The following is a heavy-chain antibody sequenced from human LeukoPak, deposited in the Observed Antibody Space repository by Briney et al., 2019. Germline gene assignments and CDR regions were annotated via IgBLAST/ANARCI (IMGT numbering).Heavy chain of an antibody. D-gene: IGHD3-22*01. V-gene: IGHV3-33*08. CDR1: GFTVSSNY. CDR3: ARGRSPYYYDSSGYLDY. CDR2: IRYDGSNK. J-gene: IGHJ4*02. Sequence: GGSLRLSCAASGFTVSSNYMSRVRQAPGKGLEWVAVIRYDGSNKYYADSVKGRFTISRDNSKNTLYLQMNSLRAEDTAVYYCARGRSPYYYDSSGYLDYWGQGTLVTVSS.